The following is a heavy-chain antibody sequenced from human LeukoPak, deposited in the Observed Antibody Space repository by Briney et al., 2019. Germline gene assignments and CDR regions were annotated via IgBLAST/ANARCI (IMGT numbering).Heavy chain of an antibody. CDR3: AKPRGYSYGYGLVDY. J-gene: IGHJ4*02. Sequence: QPGWSLRLSCAASGFTFSSYAMSWVRQAPGKGLEWVSAISGSGGSTYYADSVKGRFTISRDNSKNTLYLQMNSLRAEDMTVYYCAKPRGYSYGYGLVDYWGQGTLVTVSS. D-gene: IGHD5-18*01. CDR2: ISGSGGST. CDR1: GFTFSSYA. V-gene: IGHV3-23*01.